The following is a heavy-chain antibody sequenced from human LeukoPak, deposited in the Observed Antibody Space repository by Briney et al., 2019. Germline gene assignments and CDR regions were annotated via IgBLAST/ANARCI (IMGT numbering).Heavy chain of an antibody. CDR1: GYTFTDYY. CDR3: ARTRTVTTELMRAFEI. CDR2: IDPNTGGT. Sequence: GASVKVSCKASGYTFTDYYIHWVRQAPGQGLEWMGQIDPNTGGTDYAQRFQGRVTMTRDTSISTAYMELGSLRSDDTAIYYCARTRTVTTELMRAFEIWGQGTMVTVSS. D-gene: IGHD4-17*01. J-gene: IGHJ3*02. V-gene: IGHV1-2*06.